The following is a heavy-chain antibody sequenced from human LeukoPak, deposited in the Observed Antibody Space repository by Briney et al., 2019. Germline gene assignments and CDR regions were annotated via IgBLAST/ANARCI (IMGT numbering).Heavy chain of an antibody. D-gene: IGHD1-1*01. CDR2: VSGRGSST. CDR3: AKYTTPYYFDY. CDR1: GFTFNNYV. J-gene: IGHJ4*02. V-gene: IGHV3-23*01. Sequence: TGGSLRLSCAGSGFTFNNYVMNWVRQAPGKGLEWVSGVSGRGSSTYYADSVKGRFTISRDNSQNTVYLQMKSLRAEDTAIYFCAKYTTPYYFDYWGQGSLVTVSS.